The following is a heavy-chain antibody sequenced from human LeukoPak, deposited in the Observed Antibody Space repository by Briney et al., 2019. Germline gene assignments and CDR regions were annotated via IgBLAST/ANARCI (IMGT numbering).Heavy chain of an antibody. D-gene: IGHD3-10*01. CDR1: GFTFSSYG. Sequence: PGGSLRLSCAASGFTFSSYGMSWVRQAPGKGLEWVSDISGSGGSTYYADSVKGRFTISRDNSKNTLYLQMNSLRAEDTAVYYCATNPARVRGADWFDPWGQGTLVTVSS. V-gene: IGHV3-23*01. J-gene: IGHJ5*02. CDR2: ISGSGGST. CDR3: ATNPARVRGADWFDP.